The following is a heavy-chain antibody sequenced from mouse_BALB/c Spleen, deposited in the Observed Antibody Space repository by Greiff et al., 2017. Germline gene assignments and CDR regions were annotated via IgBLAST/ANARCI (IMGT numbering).Heavy chain of an antibody. J-gene: IGHJ4*01. CDR2: ISSGGGNT. D-gene: IGHD1-1*01. Sequence: EVQLVESGGGLVKPGGSLKLSCAASGFTFSSYTMSWVRQTPEKRLEWVATISSGGGNTYYPDSVKGRFTISRDNAKNNLYLQMSSLRSEDTALYYCARYGGSSSYAMDYWGQGTSVTVSS. V-gene: IGHV5-9*03. CDR3: ARYGGSSSYAMDY. CDR1: GFTFSSYT.